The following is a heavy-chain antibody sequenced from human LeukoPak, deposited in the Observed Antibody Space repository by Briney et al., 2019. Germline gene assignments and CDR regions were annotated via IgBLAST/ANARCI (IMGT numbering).Heavy chain of an antibody. CDR2: IYYSGST. CDR1: GGSISSNSYY. CDR3: ARHEGSGGFYSFFDY. V-gene: IGHV4-39*01. J-gene: IGHJ4*02. Sequence: SETLSLPCTVSGGSISSNSYYWGWIRQPPGKGLEWIGSIYYSGSTYYNPSLKSRVTISVDTSQNQFSLKLSSVTAADTAIYYCARHEGSGGFYSFFDYWGQGTLVTVSS. D-gene: IGHD2-15*01.